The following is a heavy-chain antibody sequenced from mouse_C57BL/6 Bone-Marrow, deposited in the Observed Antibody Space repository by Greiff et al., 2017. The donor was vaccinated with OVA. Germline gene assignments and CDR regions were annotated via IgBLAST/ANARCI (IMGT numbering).Heavy chain of an antibody. D-gene: IGHD2-3*01. CDR3: AKHEDGYYASYFVY. CDR1: GYAFSSSW. Sequence: QVQLQQSGPELVKPGASVKISCKASGYAFSSSWMNWVKQRPGKGLEWIGRIYPGDGDTNYNGKFKGKATLTADKSSSTASMQLSSLTSEDSSVYFGAKHEDGYYASYFVYWGPGTTLTVSS. V-gene: IGHV1-82*01. CDR2: IYPGDGDT. J-gene: IGHJ2*01.